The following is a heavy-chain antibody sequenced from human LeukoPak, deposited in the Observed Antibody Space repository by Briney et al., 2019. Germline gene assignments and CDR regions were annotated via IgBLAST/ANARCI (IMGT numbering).Heavy chain of an antibody. CDR3: ARDYQF. Sequence: PSETLSLTCGVYGGSFSTYHWIWIRQAPGKGLEWIGEINHRGSTNYNPSLKSQVTISVDTPKNQFSLKMSSVTAADTAVYYCARDYQFWGQGTMVTVSS. CDR2: INHRGST. V-gene: IGHV4-34*01. J-gene: IGHJ3*01. D-gene: IGHD3-16*01. CDR1: GGSFSTYH.